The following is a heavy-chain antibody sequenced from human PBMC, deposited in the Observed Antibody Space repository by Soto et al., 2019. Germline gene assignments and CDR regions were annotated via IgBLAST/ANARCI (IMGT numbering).Heavy chain of an antibody. CDR1: GYTLTELS. CDR3: ATGHATNDRYCSGGSCSQSAFDI. J-gene: IGHJ3*02. D-gene: IGHD2-15*01. CDR2: FDPEDGET. V-gene: IGHV1-24*01. Sequence: ASVKVSCKVSGYTLTELSMHWVRQAPGKGLEWMGGFDPEDGETIYAQKFQGRVTMTEDTSTETAYMELSSLRSEDTAVYYCATGHATNDRYCSGGSCSQSAFDIWGQGTMVTVSS.